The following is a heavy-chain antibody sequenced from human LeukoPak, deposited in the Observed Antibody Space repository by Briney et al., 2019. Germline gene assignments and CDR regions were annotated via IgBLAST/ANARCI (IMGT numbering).Heavy chain of an antibody. CDR1: GFTFSTYS. CDR2: ISYDGSNK. D-gene: IGHD5-24*01. Sequence: PGRSLRLSCAASGFTFSTYSLHWVRQAPGKGLEWVAVISYDGSNKYYADSVKGRFTISRDNSKNTLYLQMNSLRAEDTAVYYCAKDRRDGYYFDYWGQGTLVTVSS. CDR3: AKDRRDGYYFDY. J-gene: IGHJ4*02. V-gene: IGHV3-30-3*01.